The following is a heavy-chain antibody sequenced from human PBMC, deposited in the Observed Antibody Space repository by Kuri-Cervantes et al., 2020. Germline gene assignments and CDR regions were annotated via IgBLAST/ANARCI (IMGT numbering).Heavy chain of an antibody. D-gene: IGHD3-10*01. CDR2: IYTSGST. V-gene: IGHV4-61*08. CDR1: GGSISSGGYY. J-gene: IGHJ5*02. Sequence: SETLSLTCTVSGGSISSGGYYWSWIRQHPGKGLVWIGYIYTSGSTNYNPSLKSRVTISVDTSKNQFSLKLSSVTAADTAVYYCARDYGSGYWRWFDPWGQGTLVTVSS. CDR3: ARDYGSGYWRWFDP.